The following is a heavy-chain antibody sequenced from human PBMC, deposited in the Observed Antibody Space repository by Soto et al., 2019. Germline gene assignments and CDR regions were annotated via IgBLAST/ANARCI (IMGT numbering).Heavy chain of an antibody. D-gene: IGHD3-3*01. CDR3: ARDPSDFSEWLPPYYYFDS. CDR1: GFSFNIYS. V-gene: IGHV3-21*01. CDR2: ISNSSFYI. Sequence: GGSLRLSCAASGFSFNIYSMNWVRQAPGRGLEWVASISNSSFYIYYADSLRGRFTISRDNARNSLYLQMNSLTAEDTAVYYCARDPSDFSEWLPPYYYFDSWGQGTQVTV. J-gene: IGHJ4*02.